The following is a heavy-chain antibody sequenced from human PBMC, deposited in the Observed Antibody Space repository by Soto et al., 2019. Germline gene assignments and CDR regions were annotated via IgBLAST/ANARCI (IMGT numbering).Heavy chain of an antibody. CDR1: GFTFSNYA. J-gene: IGHJ4*02. V-gene: IGHV3-30*18. D-gene: IGHD2-2*01. Sequence: PGESLRLSCAASGFTFSNYAMHWVRQAPGKGLEWVTIISYDGGNKYYVDSVKGRFTISRDNSKNTLYLEMNSLTDEDTAVFYCAKEQTSRYSASSPYTGHPVNWDPGTLLPVFS. CDR3: AKEQTSRYSASSPYTGHPVN. CDR2: ISYDGGNK.